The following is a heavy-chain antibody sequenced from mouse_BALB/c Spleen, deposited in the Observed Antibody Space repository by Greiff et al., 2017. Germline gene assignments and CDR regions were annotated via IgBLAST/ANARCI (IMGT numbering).Heavy chain of an antibody. CDR2: IWSDGST. CDR3: ARHDSSGYYYAMDY. D-gene: IGHD3-2*01. J-gene: IGHJ4*01. Sequence: VQLQQSGPDLVAPSQSLSITCTVSGFSLTSYGVHWVRQPPGKGLEWLVVIWSDGSTTYNSALKSRLSISKDNSKSQVFLKMNSLQTDDTAMYYCARHDSSGYYYAMDYWGQGTSVTVSS. V-gene: IGHV2-6-2*01. CDR1: GFSLTSYG.